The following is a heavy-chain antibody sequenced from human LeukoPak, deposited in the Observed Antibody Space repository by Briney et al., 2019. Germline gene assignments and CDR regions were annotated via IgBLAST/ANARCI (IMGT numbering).Heavy chain of an antibody. D-gene: IGHD1-1*01. Sequence: PSETLSLTCTVSGGSISGYYWGWLRQPPGKGLEWIGSVYYSGSTYYNPSLKSRVTISRDTSKNQFSLKVNSVTAADTAVYYCARRTMNNFDYWGQGSLVTVSS. CDR1: GGSISGYY. CDR2: VYYSGST. V-gene: IGHV4-39*01. CDR3: ARRTMNNFDY. J-gene: IGHJ4*02.